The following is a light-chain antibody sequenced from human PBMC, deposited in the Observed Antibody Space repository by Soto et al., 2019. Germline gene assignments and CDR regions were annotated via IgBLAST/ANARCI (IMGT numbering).Light chain of an antibody. Sequence: EIVLTQSPGTLSLSPGERATLSCRASQYMTRTYIAWYQQKPGQAPRLLIYAASNRATGIPDKFSGSGSGTDFSLTITRLEPEESAVYYCHQYDKAPQTFGQGTKGEIK. J-gene: IGKJ2*01. V-gene: IGKV3-20*01. CDR1: QYMTRTY. CDR3: HQYDKAPQT. CDR2: AAS.